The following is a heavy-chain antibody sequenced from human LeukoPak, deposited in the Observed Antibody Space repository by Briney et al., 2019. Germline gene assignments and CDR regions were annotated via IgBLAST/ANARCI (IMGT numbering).Heavy chain of an antibody. Sequence: PSETLSLTCTVSGGSISSSSYYWGWIRQPQGKGLEWIGSIYYSGSTYYNPSLKSRVTMSVDTSKNQFSLKLSSVTAADTAVYYCAREGDDGSGSYYPGWFDPWGQGTPVTVSS. CDR2: IYYSGST. CDR1: GGSISSSSYY. D-gene: IGHD3-10*01. V-gene: IGHV4-39*07. J-gene: IGHJ5*02. CDR3: AREGDDGSGSYYPGWFDP.